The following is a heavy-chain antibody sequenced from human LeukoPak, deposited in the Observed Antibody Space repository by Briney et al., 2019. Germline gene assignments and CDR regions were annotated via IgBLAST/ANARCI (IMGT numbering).Heavy chain of an antibody. J-gene: IGHJ6*02. Sequence: ASVEVSCKASGYTFTSYGISWVRQAPGQGLEWMGWINPNSGGTNYAQKFQGWVTMTRDTSISTAYMELGRLRSDDTAVYYCARDRSDYGDYYYYGMDVWGQGTTVTVSS. CDR1: GYTFTSYG. V-gene: IGHV1-2*04. D-gene: IGHD4-17*01. CDR3: ARDRSDYGDYYYYGMDV. CDR2: INPNSGGT.